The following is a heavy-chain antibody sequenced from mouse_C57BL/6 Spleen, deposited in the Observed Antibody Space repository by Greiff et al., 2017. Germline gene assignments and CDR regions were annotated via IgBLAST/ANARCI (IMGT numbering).Heavy chain of an antibody. V-gene: IGHV1-50*01. CDR3: ASYDGYYPYYFDY. D-gene: IGHD2-3*01. CDR1: GYTFTSYW. J-gene: IGHJ2*01. Sequence: VQLQQPGAELVKPGASVKLSCKASGYTFTSYWMQWVKQRPGQGLEWIGEIDPSDSYTNYNQKFKGKATLTVDTSSSTAYMQLSSLTSEDSAVYYCASYDGYYPYYFDYWGQGTTLTVSS. CDR2: IDPSDSYT.